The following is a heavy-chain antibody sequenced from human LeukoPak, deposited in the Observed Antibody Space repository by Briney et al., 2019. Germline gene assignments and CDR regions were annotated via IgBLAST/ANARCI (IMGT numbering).Heavy chain of an antibody. J-gene: IGHJ6*04. CDR2: IYYSGST. D-gene: IGHD3-3*01. CDR1: GGAISSYY. CDR3: ASGRRGTIFGVVKKMDV. Sequence: SETLSLTCTVSGGAISSYYWSWIRQSPGKGLEWIGYIYYSGSTNYNPSLKSRVTISVDTSKNQFSLKLSSVTAADTAVYYCASGRRGTIFGVVKKMDVWGKGTTVTVSS. V-gene: IGHV4-59*01.